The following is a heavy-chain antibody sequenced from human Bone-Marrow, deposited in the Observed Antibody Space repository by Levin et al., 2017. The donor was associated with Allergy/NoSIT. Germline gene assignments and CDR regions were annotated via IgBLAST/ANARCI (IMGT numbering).Heavy chain of an antibody. CDR1: GGSFSGYY. Sequence: SETLSLTCAVYGGSFSGYYWSWIRQPPGKGLEWIGEINHSGSTNYNPSLKSRVTISVDTSKNQFSLKLSSVTAADTAVYYCAREFGDYFDYWGQGTLVTVSS. V-gene: IGHV4-34*01. J-gene: IGHJ4*02. CDR2: INHSGST. CDR3: AREFGDYFDY. D-gene: IGHD3-10*01.